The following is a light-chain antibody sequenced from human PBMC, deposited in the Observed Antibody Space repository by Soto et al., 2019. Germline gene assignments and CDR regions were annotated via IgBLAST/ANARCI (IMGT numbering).Light chain of an antibody. V-gene: IGKV1-5*03. CDR1: QNINSW. Sequence: DIQMTQSPSTLSASVGDRVTVTCRASQNINSWLAWYQQKPGKAPKLLIYKASTLESGVPSRFSGSGSGTDLTLTINSLQPDDFATYYCQQYNSYSPYTFGQGTKLEI. CDR2: KAS. CDR3: QQYNSYSPYT. J-gene: IGKJ2*01.